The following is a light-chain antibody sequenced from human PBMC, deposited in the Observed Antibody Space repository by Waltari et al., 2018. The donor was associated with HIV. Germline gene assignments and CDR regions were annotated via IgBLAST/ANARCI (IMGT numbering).Light chain of an antibody. CDR2: KTS. J-gene: IGKJ2*01. CDR3: QQYNSHSYT. Sequence: DVQMTQSPSTLSASVVDSAALTCRPSQIINNWLAWYQQRPGRPPKLLIYKTSNLENGVPVRFIGSGSGAEFTLTIDGLQPDDFATYFCQQYNSHSYTFGQGTRLDI. V-gene: IGKV1-5*03. CDR1: QIINNW.